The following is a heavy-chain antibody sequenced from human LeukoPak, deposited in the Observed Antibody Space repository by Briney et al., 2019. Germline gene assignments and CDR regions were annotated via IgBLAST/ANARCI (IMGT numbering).Heavy chain of an antibody. CDR3: ARESSSSPFDY. CDR1: GGSISSGGYY. CDR2: IYYSGST. D-gene: IGHD6-6*01. Sequence: SQTLSLTCTVSGGSISSGGYYWSWIRQHPGEGLEWIGYIYYSGSTYYNPSLKSRVTISVDTSKNQFSLKLSSVTAADTAVYYCARESSSSPFDYWGQGTLVTVSS. V-gene: IGHV4-31*03. J-gene: IGHJ4*02.